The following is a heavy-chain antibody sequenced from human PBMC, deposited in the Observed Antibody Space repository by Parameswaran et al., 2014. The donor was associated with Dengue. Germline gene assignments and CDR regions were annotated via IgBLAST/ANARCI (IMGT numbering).Heavy chain of an antibody. J-gene: IGHJ4*02. Sequence: WVRQAPGQGLELLGRVDPEDGETVYAEKFQGRVTITADTSTDTSYMELSGLRSDDTAVYYCATGIAIDYWGQGTLVTVSS. CDR3: ATGIAIDY. V-gene: IGHV1-69-2*01. D-gene: IGHD2-21*01. CDR2: VDPEDGET.